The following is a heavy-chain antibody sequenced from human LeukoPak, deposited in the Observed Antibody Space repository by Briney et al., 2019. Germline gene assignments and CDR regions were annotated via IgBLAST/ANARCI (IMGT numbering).Heavy chain of an antibody. CDR2: IKQDGSET. CDR1: GFTFSTYW. D-gene: IGHD5-24*01. CDR3: ANGDGFDY. Sequence: GGSLRLSCATSGFTFSTYWMSWVRQAPGKGLEWVANIKQDGSETYYADSVKGRFTILRDNAKNSLYLQMDSLRVEDTAVYYCANGDGFDYWGQGTLVIVSS. J-gene: IGHJ4*02. V-gene: IGHV3-7*01.